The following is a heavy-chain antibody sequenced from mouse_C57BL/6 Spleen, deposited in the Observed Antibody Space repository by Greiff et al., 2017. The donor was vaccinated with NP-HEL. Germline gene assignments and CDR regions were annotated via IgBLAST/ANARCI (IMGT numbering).Heavy chain of an antibody. Sequence: EVQRVESGGGLVKPGGSLKLSCAASGFTFSSYAMSWVRQTPEKRLEWVATISDGGSYTYYPDNVKGRFTISRDNAKNNLYLQMSHLKSEDTAMYYCARGLQFGRFAYWGQWTLVTVSA. D-gene: IGHD6-2*01. J-gene: IGHJ3*01. V-gene: IGHV5-4*01. CDR1: GFTFSSYA. CDR3: ARGLQFGRFAY. CDR2: ISDGGSYT.